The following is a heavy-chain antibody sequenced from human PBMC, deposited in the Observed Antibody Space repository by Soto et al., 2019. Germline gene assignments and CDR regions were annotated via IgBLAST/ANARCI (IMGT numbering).Heavy chain of an antibody. CDR1: GFTFSSYG. J-gene: IGHJ3*02. CDR3: ARDGPYYYDSSGRNYDAFDS. D-gene: IGHD3-22*01. V-gene: IGHV3-33*01. CDR2: IWYDGSNK. Sequence: GGSLRLSCAASGFTFSSYGMHWVRQAPGKGLEWVAVIWYDGSNKYYADSVKGRFTISRDNSKNTLYLQMNSLRAEDTAVYYCARDGPYYYDSSGRNYDAFDSWGQRTMVTVSS.